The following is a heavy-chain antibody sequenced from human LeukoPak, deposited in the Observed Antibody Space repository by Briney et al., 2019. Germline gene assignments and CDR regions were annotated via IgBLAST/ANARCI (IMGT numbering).Heavy chain of an antibody. CDR2: IYYSGST. CDR1: GGSISSSSYY. J-gene: IGHJ4*02. CDR3: ARGHSSGWYGSRGAFDY. D-gene: IGHD6-19*01. Sequence: SETLSLTCTVSGGSISSSSYYWGWIRQPPGKGLEWIGSIYYSGSTYYNPSLKSRVTISVDTSKNQFSLKLSSVTAADTAVYYCARGHSSGWYGSRGAFDYWGQGTLVTVSS. V-gene: IGHV4-39*07.